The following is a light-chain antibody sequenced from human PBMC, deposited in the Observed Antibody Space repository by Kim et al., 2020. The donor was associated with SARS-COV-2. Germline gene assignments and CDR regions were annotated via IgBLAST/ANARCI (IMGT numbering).Light chain of an antibody. Sequence: QSALTQPRSVSGSHGQSVTNACTGTSSDVGGYNYVSWNQQHPGKAPKLRIYEVIKRPSGVPDRFSGSKSGDTASLTISGLQAEDEADYYCCSYAGSYTWVFGTGTKVTVL. CDR1: SSDVGGYNY. V-gene: IGLV2-11*02. J-gene: IGLJ1*01. CDR2: EVI. CDR3: CSYAGSYTWV.